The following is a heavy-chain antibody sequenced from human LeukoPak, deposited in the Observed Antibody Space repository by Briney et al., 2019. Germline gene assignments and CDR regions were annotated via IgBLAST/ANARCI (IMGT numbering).Heavy chain of an antibody. D-gene: IGHD5-12*01. V-gene: IGHV1-8*01. J-gene: IGHJ4*02. CDR2: VNPDNGNT. Sequence: ASVKVSCKASGYDFSTYAINWVRLATGQGLEWMGWVNPDNGNTYYARRFQGRVTMTRDTSISTAYMELSSLRSEGTAVYYCTREEYSGYDWYSWGQGTLVTVSS. CDR1: GYDFSTYA. CDR3: TREEYSGYDWYS.